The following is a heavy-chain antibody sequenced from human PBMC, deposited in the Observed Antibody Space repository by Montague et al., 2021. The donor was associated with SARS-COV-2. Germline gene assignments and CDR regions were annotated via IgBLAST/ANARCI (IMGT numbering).Heavy chain of an antibody. CDR3: ARGGGDSADYYYYAMDV. CDR2: IYNNGST. D-gene: IGHD2-21*02. CDR1: GGSISSYY. V-gene: IGHV4-59*01. Sequence: SETLSLTCTVSGGSISSYYWSWIRQPPGKGLQWIGYIYNNGSTNCNTSLKSRVTLSIDTSKNPFSLKLTSVTAADTAVYYCARGGGDSADYYYYAMDVWGQGTTVTVSS. J-gene: IGHJ6*02.